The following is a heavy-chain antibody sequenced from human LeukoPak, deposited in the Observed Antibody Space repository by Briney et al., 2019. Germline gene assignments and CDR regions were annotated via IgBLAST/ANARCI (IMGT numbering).Heavy chain of an antibody. D-gene: IGHD1-20*01. V-gene: IGHV4-61*02. CDR3: ARADRITGTDFDY. Sequence: SETLSLTCTVPGGSISSGSYYWRCIRQPARKRLESIGRIYTSGSTNCNPALKSRLTISVDTSKNHSSLKLISVTAADTAVYYCARADRITGTDFDYWGQGTLVTVSS. CDR2: IYTSGST. CDR1: GGSISSGSYY. J-gene: IGHJ4*02.